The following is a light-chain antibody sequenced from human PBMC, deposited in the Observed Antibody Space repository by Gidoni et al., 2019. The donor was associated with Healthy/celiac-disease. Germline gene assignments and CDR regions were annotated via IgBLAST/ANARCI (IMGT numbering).Light chain of an antibody. CDR3: QQYGSSPKVT. Sequence: EIVLTQYPGTLSLSPGERATLSCRASQSVSSSYLAWYQQKPGQAPRLLIYGASSRANGIPDRFSGSGSGTDFTLTISRLEPEDFAVYYCQQYGSSPKVTFGGGTKVEIK. J-gene: IGKJ4*01. CDR2: GAS. V-gene: IGKV3-20*01. CDR1: QSVSSSY.